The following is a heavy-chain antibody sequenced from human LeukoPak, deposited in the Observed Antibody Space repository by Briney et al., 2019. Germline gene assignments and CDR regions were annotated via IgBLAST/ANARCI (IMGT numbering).Heavy chain of an antibody. D-gene: IGHD3-3*01. CDR2: ISYSERT. V-gene: IGHV4-59*01. CDR3: ARAGYDFWDFGY. CDR1: GGSIRSYY. J-gene: IGHJ4*02. Sequence: SETLSLTCTVSGGSIRSYYWSWIRQPPGKGLEWIGYISYSERTSYNPSLKSRVTISVDTSKNQFSLKLSSVTAADTAVYYCARAGYDFWDFGYWGQGTLVTVSS.